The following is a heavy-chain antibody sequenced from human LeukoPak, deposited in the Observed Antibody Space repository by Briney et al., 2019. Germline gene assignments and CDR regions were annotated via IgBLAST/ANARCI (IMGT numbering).Heavy chain of an antibody. CDR3: ARRMGIAAAGTSLDAFDI. CDR1: GYSFTSYW. J-gene: IGHJ3*02. D-gene: IGHD6-13*01. CDR2: IYPGDSDT. V-gene: IGHV5-51*01. Sequence: GESLKISCEGSGYSFTSYWIGWVRQMPGKDLEWMGIIYPGDSDTRYSPSFQGQVTISADKSISTAYLQWSSLKASDTAMYYCARRMGIAAAGTSLDAFDIWGQGTMVTVSS.